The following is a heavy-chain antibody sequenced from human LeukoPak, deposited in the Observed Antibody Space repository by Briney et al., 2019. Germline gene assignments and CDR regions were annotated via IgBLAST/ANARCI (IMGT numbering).Heavy chain of an antibody. CDR3: ARGTRRRAATAVTNYYFDY. J-gene: IGHJ4*02. V-gene: IGHV1-2*02. CDR1: GYSFTGYY. CDR2: INPNTGAT. Sequence: ASVKVSCKPSGYSFTGYYFHWVRQAPGQGLEWLGWINPNTGATNSAQKFQGRVTMTRDTSISTVYTELNRLRSDVTAVFYCARGTRRRAATAVTNYYFDYWGQGTLVTVSS. D-gene: IGHD1-26*01.